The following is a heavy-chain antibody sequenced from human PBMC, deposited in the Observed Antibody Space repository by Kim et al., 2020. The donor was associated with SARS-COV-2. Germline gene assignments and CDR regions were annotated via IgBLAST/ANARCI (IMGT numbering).Heavy chain of an antibody. CDR1: GFTFSSYA. Sequence: GGSLRLSCAASGFTFSSYAMHWVRQAPGKGLEWVAVISYDGSNKYYADSVKGRFTISRDNSKNTLYLQMNSLRAEDTAVYYCARDVGGDSSGYYYSVGAFDYWGQGTLVTVSS. CDR2: ISYDGSNK. J-gene: IGHJ4*02. D-gene: IGHD3-22*01. CDR3: ARDVGGDSSGYYYSVGAFDY. V-gene: IGHV3-30-3*01.